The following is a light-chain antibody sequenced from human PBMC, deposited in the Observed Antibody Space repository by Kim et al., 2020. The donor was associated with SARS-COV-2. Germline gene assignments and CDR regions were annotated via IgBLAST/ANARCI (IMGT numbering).Light chain of an antibody. CDR1: SSDVASYNL. CDR2: EVT. V-gene: IGLV2-23*02. CDR3: CSYGDRSTLV. J-gene: IGLJ2*01. Sequence: GQSITISCTGTSSDVASYNLVSWYQQLPGKVPKLIIYEVTKRPSGVSNRFSGSKSGNTASLTISGLQAEDEADYYCCSYGDRSTLVFGGGTKLTVL.